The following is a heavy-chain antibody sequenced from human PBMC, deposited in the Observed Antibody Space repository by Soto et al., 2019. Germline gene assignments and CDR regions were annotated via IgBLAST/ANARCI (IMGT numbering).Heavy chain of an antibody. CDR1: GFTVSSNY. J-gene: IGHJ6*03. Sequence: PGGSLRLSCAASGFTVSSNYMSWVRQAPGKGLEWVSVIYSGGSTYYADSVKGRFTISRDNSKNTLYLQMNSLRAEDTAVYYCAREGYSSSSPPPYYHYYYMDVWGKGATVTVSS. D-gene: IGHD6-6*01. V-gene: IGHV3-66*01. CDR2: IYSGGST. CDR3: AREGYSSSSPPPYYHYYYMDV.